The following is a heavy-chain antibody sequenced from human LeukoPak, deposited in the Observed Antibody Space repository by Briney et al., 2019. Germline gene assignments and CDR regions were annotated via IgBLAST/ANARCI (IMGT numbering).Heavy chain of an antibody. D-gene: IGHD2-2*01. CDR2: IKSKTDGGTT. CDR3: TTLAISSGVPAAPDY. CDR1: GFTFSNAW. V-gene: IGHV3-15*01. J-gene: IGHJ4*02. Sequence: GSLRLSCAASGFTFSNAWMSWVRQAPGKGLEWVGRIKSKTDGGTTDYAAPVKGRFTISRDDSKNTLYLQMNSLKTEDTAVYYCTTLAISSGVPAAPDYWGQGTLVTVSS.